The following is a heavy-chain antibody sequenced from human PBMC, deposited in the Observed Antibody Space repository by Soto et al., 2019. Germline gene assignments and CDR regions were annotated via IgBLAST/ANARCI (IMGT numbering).Heavy chain of an antibody. CDR3: ARSAAAGTRVSAFRIDY. CDR1: GGSISSYY. J-gene: IGHJ4*02. D-gene: IGHD6-13*01. Sequence: PSETLSLTCTVSGGSISSYYWIWIRQPPGKGLEWIGYIYYSGSTNYNPSLKSRVTISVDTSKNQFSLKLSSVTAADTAVYYCARSAAAGTRVSAFRIDYWGQGTLVTVSS. V-gene: IGHV4-59*01. CDR2: IYYSGST.